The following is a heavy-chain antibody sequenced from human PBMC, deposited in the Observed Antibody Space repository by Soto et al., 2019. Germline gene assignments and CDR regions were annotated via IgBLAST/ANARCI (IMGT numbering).Heavy chain of an antibody. J-gene: IGHJ5*02. CDR3: AKVFIRDCGGDCTVDT. D-gene: IGHD2-21*02. CDR1: GFTFSSYT. V-gene: IGHV3-23*01. Sequence: EVQLLESGGGLVQPGGSLRLSCAASGFTFSSYTMSWVREAPGKGLEWVSGISATGGSTYYADSVKGRFTFSRDNSMYTLYLQMNSLRAEDTAAYYCAKVFIRDCGGDCTVDTWGQGTLVTVSS. CDR2: ISATGGST.